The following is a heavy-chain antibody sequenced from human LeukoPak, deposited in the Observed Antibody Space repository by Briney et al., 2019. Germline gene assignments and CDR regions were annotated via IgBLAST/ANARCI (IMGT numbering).Heavy chain of an antibody. CDR2: IRYDGSNK. D-gene: IGHD2-2*02. CDR1: GFTFSSYG. J-gene: IGHJ5*02. CDR3: AKDGFSTSCYSGSYH. Sequence: GGSLRLSCAASGFTFSSYGMHWVRQAPGKGLEGVAFIRYDGSNKYYADSVKDRFTISRDNSKNTLYLQMNSLRAEDTAVYYCAKDGFSTSCYSGSYHWGQGTLVNVSS. V-gene: IGHV3-30*02.